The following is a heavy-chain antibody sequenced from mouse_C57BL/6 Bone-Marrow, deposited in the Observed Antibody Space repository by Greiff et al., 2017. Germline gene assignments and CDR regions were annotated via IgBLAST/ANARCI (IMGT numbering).Heavy chain of an antibody. D-gene: IGHD2-5*01. Sequence: QVQLQQPGAELVKPGASVTLSCKASGYTFTSYWITWVKQRPGHGLEWIGDIYPGSGSTTYNEKFKSKATLTVDTSSSTAYMQLRSLTSEDSAVYYCARPYYSNYWYFDVWGTGTTVTVSS. CDR2: IYPGSGST. J-gene: IGHJ1*03. CDR1: GYTFTSYW. CDR3: ARPYYSNYWYFDV. V-gene: IGHV1-55*01.